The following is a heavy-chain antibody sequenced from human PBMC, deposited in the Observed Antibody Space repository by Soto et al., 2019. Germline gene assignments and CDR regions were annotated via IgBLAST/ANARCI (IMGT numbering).Heavy chain of an antibody. CDR2: INPSGGST. J-gene: IGHJ3*02. CDR3: ARAMVVAARSFDI. D-gene: IGHD2-15*01. CDR1: GYTFTSYY. V-gene: IGHV1-46*01. Sequence: ASVKVSCKASGYTFTSYYMHWVRQAPGQGLEWMGIINPSGGSTSYAQKFQGRVTMTRDTSTSTVYMELSSLRSEETAVYYCARAMVVAARSFDIWGQGTMVTVSS.